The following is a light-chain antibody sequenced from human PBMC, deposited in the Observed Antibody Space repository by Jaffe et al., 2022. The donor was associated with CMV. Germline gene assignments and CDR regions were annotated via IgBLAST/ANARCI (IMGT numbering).Light chain of an antibody. CDR3: QQRSNWPS. Sequence: EIVLTQSPATQSLSPGERATLSCRASQSVGSYLAWYQQKPGQAPRLLIYDASNRATGTPARFSGSGSGTDFTLTISSLEPEDFALYYCQQRSNWPSFGQGTRLEIK. V-gene: IGKV3-11*01. CDR2: DAS. J-gene: IGKJ5*01. CDR1: QSVGSY.